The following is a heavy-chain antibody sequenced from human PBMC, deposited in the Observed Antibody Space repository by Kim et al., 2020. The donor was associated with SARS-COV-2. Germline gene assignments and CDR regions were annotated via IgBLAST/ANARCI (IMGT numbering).Heavy chain of an antibody. CDR1: GYTFTSYD. D-gene: IGHD6-13*01. CDR2: MNPNSGNT. CDR3: ARESGSSWYSDFYYYYGMDV. V-gene: IGHV1-8*01. Sequence: ASVKVSCKASGYTFTSYDINWVRQATGQGLEWMGWMNPNSGNTGYAQKFQGRVTMTRNTSISTAYMELSSLRSEDTAVYYCARESGSSWYSDFYYYYGMDVWGQGTTVTVSS. J-gene: IGHJ6*02.